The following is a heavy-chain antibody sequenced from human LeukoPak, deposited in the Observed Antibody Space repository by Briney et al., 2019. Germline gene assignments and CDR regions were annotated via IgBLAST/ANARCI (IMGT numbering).Heavy chain of an antibody. V-gene: IGHV3-30-3*01. D-gene: IGHD3-10*01. J-gene: IGHJ5*02. CDR2: ISYDGSNK. CDR1: RFTFSSYA. Sequence: GGSLRLSCAASRFTFSSYAMHWVRQAPGKGLEWVAVISYDGSNKYYADSVKGRFTISRDNSKNTLYLQMNSLRAEDTAVYYCARGPHYYGSGSYYSWFDPWGQGTLVTVSS. CDR3: ARGPHYYGSGSYYSWFDP.